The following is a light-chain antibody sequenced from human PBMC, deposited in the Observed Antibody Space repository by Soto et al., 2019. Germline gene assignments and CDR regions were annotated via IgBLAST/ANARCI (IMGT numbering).Light chain of an antibody. CDR2: AAY. CDR1: QDVNNW. Sequence: DIQMTQSPSSVSASVGARAPITCRASQDVNNWLAWYQQTPGRAPKLLIYAAYNLQSGVPSRFSGSGSGTDFTLTINNLQPEDFATYYCQQANSPITFGQGTRLEI. V-gene: IGKV1-12*01. J-gene: IGKJ5*01. CDR3: QQANSPIT.